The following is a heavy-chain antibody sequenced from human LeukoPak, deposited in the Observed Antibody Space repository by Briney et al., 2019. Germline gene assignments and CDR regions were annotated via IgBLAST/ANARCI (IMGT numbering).Heavy chain of an antibody. J-gene: IGHJ4*02. CDR1: GYTFTSYG. Sequence: GASVKVSCKASGYTFTSYGISWVRQAPGQGLEWMGWINPNSGGTNYAQKFQGRVTMTRDTSISTAYMELSRLRSDDTAVYYCASSYETGKYYYGSGSSKYFDYWGQGTLVTVSS. CDR3: ASSYETGKYYYGSGSSKYFDY. V-gene: IGHV1-2*02. D-gene: IGHD3-10*01. CDR2: INPNSGGT.